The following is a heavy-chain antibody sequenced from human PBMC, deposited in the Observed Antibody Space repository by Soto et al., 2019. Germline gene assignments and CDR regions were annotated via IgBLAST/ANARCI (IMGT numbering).Heavy chain of an antibody. CDR3: ARASYSGSYYGYFDY. D-gene: IGHD1-26*01. CDR2: IYYSGST. V-gene: IGHV4-61*01. Sequence: SETLSLTCTVSGDSVSNGYFYWSWIRHPPGKGLEWIGNIYYSGSTTYNPSLKSRVTISVDTSKNQFSLKLSSVTAADTAVYYCARASYSGSYYGYFDYWGQGTLVTVS. CDR1: GDSVSNGYFY. J-gene: IGHJ4*02.